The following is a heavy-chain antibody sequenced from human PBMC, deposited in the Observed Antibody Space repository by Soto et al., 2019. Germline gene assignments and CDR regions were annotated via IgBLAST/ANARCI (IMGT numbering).Heavy chain of an antibody. CDR1: GYTFTSYD. V-gene: IGHV1-8*01. J-gene: IGHJ4*02. CDR3: ARRAVAGTWDY. D-gene: IGHD6-19*01. Sequence: ASVKVSCKASGYTFTSYDINWVRQATGQGLEWMGWMNPNSGNTGYAQKFQGRVTMTRNTSISTAYMELSSPRSEDTAVYYCARRAVAGTWDYWGQGPLVPVPS. CDR2: MNPNSGNT.